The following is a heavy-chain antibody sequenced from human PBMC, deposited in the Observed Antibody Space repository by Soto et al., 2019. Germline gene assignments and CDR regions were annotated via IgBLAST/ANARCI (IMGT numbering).Heavy chain of an antibody. CDR3: ARVMYSLADAKFPPDS. CDR2: ILYDGSNE. Sequence: QVLLVESGGGVVQPGKSLRLSCEASGFSFSDFAFHWVRQAPGKGLEWVAVILYDGSNEFYADSVQGRFTVSRDNSERKVYLQLNSLRPEDTAVYYCARVMYSLADAKFPPDSWGQGTLVTVSS. CDR1: GFSFSDFA. J-gene: IGHJ4*02. D-gene: IGHD2-21*01. V-gene: IGHV3-30*04.